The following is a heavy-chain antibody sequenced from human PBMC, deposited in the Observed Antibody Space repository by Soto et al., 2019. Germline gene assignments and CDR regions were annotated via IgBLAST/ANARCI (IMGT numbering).Heavy chain of an antibody. V-gene: IGHV3-21*01. D-gene: IGHD2-15*01. CDR2: ISSSSSYI. CDR1: GFTFSSYS. J-gene: IGHJ6*02. CDR3: ARGSEVVAALTYYYYYGMDV. Sequence: PGGSLRLSCAASGFTFSSYSMNWVRQAPGKGLEWVSSISSSSSYIYYADSVKGRFTISRDNAKNSLYLQMNSLRAEDTAVYYCARGSEVVAALTYYYYYGMDVWGQGTTVTVSS.